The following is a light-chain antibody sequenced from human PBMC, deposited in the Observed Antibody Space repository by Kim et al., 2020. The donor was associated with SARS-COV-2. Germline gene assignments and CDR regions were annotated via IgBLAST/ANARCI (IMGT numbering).Light chain of an antibody. CDR1: QSSSSH. V-gene: IGKV1-39*01. CDR2: AAS. Sequence: SASVGDRVTITCRASQSSSSHLNWYQHKPGEAPKLLIYAASRLQSGVPSRFSGSGSGADFTLTISSLQPEDFAAYFCQQSYSAPYTIGQGTKLEIK. CDR3: QQSYSAPYT. J-gene: IGKJ2*01.